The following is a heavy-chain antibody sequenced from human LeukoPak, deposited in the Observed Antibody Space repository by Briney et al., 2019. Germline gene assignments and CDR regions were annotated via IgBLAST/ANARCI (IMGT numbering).Heavy chain of an antibody. CDR1: GFPFSSYG. V-gene: IGHV3-30*03. CDR2: ISYDGSNK. Sequence: GRSLRLSCAASGFPFSSYGMHWVRQAPGKGLEWVAVISYDGSNKYHADSVKGRFTISRDNSKNTLYLQMNSLRAEDTAVYYCNYRAGYSSDYWGQGTLVTVSS. D-gene: IGHD6-13*01. CDR3: NYRAGYSSDY. J-gene: IGHJ4*02.